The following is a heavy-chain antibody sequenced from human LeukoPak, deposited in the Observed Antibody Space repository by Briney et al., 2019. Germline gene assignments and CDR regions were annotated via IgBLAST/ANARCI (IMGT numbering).Heavy chain of an antibody. CDR2: ISGSGGST. CDR1: GFTFSSYA. CDR3: AKDITMVQGVFDY. V-gene: IGHV3-23*01. D-gene: IGHD3-10*01. Sequence: GGSLRLSCAASGFTFSSYAMSWVRQAPGEGLEGVSAISGSGGSTYYADSVKGRFTISRDNSKNTLYLQMNSLRAEDTAVYYCAKDITMVQGVFDYWGQGTLVTVSS. J-gene: IGHJ4*02.